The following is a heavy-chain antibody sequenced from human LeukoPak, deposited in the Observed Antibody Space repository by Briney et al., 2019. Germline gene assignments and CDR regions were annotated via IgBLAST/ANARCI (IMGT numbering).Heavy chain of an antibody. J-gene: IGHJ4*02. CDR2: IYYSGST. V-gene: IGHV4-59*01. CDR3: ARSYYYDSSGYYLYYFDY. Sequence: SETLSLTCTVSGGSISSYYWSWIRQPPGKGLEWIGYIYYSGSTNYNPSLKSRVTISVDTSKNQFSLKLSSVTAADTAVYYCARSYYYDSSGYYLYYFDYWGQGTLVTVSS. CDR1: GGSISSYY. D-gene: IGHD3-22*01.